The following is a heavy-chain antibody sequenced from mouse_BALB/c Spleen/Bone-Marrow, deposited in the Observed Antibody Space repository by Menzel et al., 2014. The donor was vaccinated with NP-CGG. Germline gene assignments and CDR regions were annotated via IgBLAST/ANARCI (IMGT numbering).Heavy chain of an antibody. V-gene: IGHV3-2*02. Sequence: EVKLMESGPGLVKPSQSLSLTCSVSGYSITSDYAWNWIRQFPGNKLEWMGYISYSGTTSYNPSLKSQISITRDTSKNQFFLQLNSVTTEDTATYFCARDYGYSWFAYWGQGTLVTVSA. CDR1: GYSITSDYA. D-gene: IGHD1-2*01. J-gene: IGHJ3*01. CDR2: ISYSGTT. CDR3: ARDYGYSWFAY.